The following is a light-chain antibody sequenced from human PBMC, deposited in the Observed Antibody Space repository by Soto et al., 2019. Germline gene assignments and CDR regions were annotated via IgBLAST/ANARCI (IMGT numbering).Light chain of an antibody. CDR3: LQSYSTPQT. CDR1: QAVGND. CDR2: AAS. V-gene: IGKV1-6*01. J-gene: IGKJ1*01. Sequence: AVQMTQSPSSLSASVGDRVTITCRASQAVGNDLGWYQQKPGKAPQALIYAASNLHRGVPSRFSGTISGTEFTLTIGSLQPEDFATYYCLQSYSTPQTFGQGTKVEIK.